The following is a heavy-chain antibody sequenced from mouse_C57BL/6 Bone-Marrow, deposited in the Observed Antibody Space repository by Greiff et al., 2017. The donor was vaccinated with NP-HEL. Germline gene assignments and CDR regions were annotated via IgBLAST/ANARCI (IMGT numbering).Heavy chain of an antibody. J-gene: IGHJ4*01. CDR3: ARSSTVVPGDY. D-gene: IGHD1-1*01. Sequence: EVKLMESGGGLVKPGGSLKLSCAASGFTFSSYAMSWVRQTPEKRLEWVATINDGGSYTYYPDNVKGRFTISRDNAKNNLYLQMSHLKSEDTAMYYCARSSTVVPGDYWGQGTSVTVSS. CDR1: GFTFSSYA. V-gene: IGHV5-4*03. CDR2: INDGGSYT.